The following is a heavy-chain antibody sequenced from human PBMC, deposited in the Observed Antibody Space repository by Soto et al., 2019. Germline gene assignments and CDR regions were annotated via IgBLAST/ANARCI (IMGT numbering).Heavy chain of an antibody. V-gene: IGHV3-15*01. D-gene: IGHD6-6*01. CDR3: TTAQSLVSASDYYYYGMDV. Sequence: EVQLVESGGGLVKPGGSLRLSCAASGFTFSNAWMSWVRQAPGKGLEWVGRIKSKTDGGTTDYAAPVKGRFTISRDDSKNTLYLQMNSLKTEDTAVYYCTTAQSLVSASDYYYYGMDVWGQGTTVTVSS. CDR1: GFTFSNAW. J-gene: IGHJ6*02. CDR2: IKSKTDGGTT.